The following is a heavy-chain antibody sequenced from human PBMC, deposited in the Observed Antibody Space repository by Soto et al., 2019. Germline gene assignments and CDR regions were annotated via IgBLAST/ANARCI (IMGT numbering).Heavy chain of an antibody. CDR2: ISYDGSNK. D-gene: IGHD5-12*01. CDR3: AKDLGRWLQVGSFDY. Sequence: GGSLRLSCAASGFTFSSYGMHWVRQAPGKGLEWVAVISYDGSNKYYAGSVKGRFTISRDNSKNTLYLQMNSLRAEDTAVYYCAKDLGRWLQVGSFDYWGQGTLVTVSS. J-gene: IGHJ4*02. V-gene: IGHV3-30*18. CDR1: GFTFSSYG.